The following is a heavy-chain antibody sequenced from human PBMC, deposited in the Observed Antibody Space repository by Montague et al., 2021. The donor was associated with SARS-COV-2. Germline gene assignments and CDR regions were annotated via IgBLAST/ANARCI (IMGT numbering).Heavy chain of an antibody. V-gene: IGHV4-39*07. CDR1: GGSITVSRYD. Sequence: SETLSLTCTVSGGSITVSRYDWGWIRQPPGKGLEWIGEIYQGASTNYNPSLKSRVTMSVDRSKNQVSLELYSVTAADTALYYCVRAGGFHNRPPVWGQGALVIVSS. CDR2: IYQGAST. CDR3: VRAGGFHNRPPV. J-gene: IGHJ4*02. D-gene: IGHD4-23*01.